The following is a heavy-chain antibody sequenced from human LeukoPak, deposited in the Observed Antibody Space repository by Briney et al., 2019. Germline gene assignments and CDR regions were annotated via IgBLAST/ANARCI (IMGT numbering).Heavy chain of an antibody. Sequence: KPGGSLRLSCAASGFTFSSYSMNWVRQAPGKGLEWVSSISSSSSYIYYADTVQGRFTISRDNAKNSLYLQMNSLRAEDTAVYYCARFGGRWYFDYWGQGTLVTVSS. CDR3: ARFGGRWYFDY. D-gene: IGHD4-23*01. V-gene: IGHV3-21*01. CDR2: ISSSSSYI. J-gene: IGHJ4*02. CDR1: GFTFSSYS.